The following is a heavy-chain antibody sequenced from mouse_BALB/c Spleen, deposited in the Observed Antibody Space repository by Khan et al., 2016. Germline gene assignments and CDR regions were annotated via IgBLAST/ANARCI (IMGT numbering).Heavy chain of an antibody. Sequence: EVKLLESGGGLVQPGGSLKLSCAASGFDFSRYWMSWVRQAPGKGLEWIGEINPDSSTINYTPSLKDKFIISRDNAKNTLYLQMSKVRSEDTALHYCARAGYYGYLAYWGQGTLVTVSA. CDR2: INPDSSTI. J-gene: IGHJ3*01. V-gene: IGHV4-1*02. CDR1: GFDFSRYW. CDR3: ARAGYYGYLAY. D-gene: IGHD1-1*01.